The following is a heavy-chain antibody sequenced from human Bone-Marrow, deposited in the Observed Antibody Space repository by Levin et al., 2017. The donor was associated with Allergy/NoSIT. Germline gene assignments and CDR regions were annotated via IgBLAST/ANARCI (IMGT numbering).Heavy chain of an antibody. CDR1: GGTFSSYA. D-gene: IGHD6-13*01. CDR2: IIPIFGTA. Sequence: SVKVSCKASGGTFSSYAISWVRQAPGQGLEWMGGIIPIFGTANYAQKFQGRVTITADESTSTAYMELSSLRSEDTAVYYCARGQQQLVRHWYFDLWGRGTLVTVSS. CDR3: ARGQQQLVRHWYFDL. J-gene: IGHJ2*01. V-gene: IGHV1-69*13.